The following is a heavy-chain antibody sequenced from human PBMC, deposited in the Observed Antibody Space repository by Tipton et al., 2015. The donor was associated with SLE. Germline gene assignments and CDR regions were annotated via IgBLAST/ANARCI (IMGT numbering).Heavy chain of an antibody. CDR2: IYSNGDG. V-gene: IGHV4-61*02. D-gene: IGHD6-13*01. Sequence: TLSLTCTVSGDSISSGSYYWHWIRQPAGKGLEWIGRIYSNGDGNYNPSLKSRVTMSVDTSKNQFSLRLNSVTAADTAVYYCARGPYGAAASYDYWGQGTLVTVSS. CDR1: GDSISSGSYY. CDR3: ARGPYGAAASYDY. J-gene: IGHJ4*02.